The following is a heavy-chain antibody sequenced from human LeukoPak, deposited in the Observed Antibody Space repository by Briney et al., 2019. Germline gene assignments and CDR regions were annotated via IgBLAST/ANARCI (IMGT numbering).Heavy chain of an antibody. V-gene: IGHV1-69*05. CDR2: IIPIFGTA. J-gene: IGHJ4*02. CDR1: GGTFSSYA. Sequence: ASLKVSCKASGGTFSSYAISWVRQAPGHGLEWMRGIIPIFGTANYAQKFQGRVTITTDESTSTAYMELSSLRSEDTAVYYCAREQGSGFDYWGQGTLVTVSS. D-gene: IGHD6-19*01. CDR3: AREQGSGFDY.